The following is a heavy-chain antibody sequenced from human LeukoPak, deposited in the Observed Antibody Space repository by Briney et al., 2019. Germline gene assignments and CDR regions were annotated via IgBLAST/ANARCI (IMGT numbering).Heavy chain of an antibody. CDR3: ARGSTVTNYGMDV. D-gene: IGHD4-17*01. CDR1: GFTFSSYS. Sequence: PGGSLRLSCAASGFTFSSYSMNWVRQAPGKGLEWVSSISSSSYIYYADSVKGRFTISRDNAKNSLYLQMNSLRAEDTAVYYCARGSTVTNYGMDVWGQGTTVTVSS. CDR2: ISSSSYI. V-gene: IGHV3-21*01. J-gene: IGHJ6*02.